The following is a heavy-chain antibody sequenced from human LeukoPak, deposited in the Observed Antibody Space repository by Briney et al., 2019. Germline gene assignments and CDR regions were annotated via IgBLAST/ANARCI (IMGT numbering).Heavy chain of an antibody. Sequence: GGSLRLSCAASGFTFSSYSINWVRQAPGKGLEWVSSISSSTSTIYYADSVKGRFTISRDNAKNSLYLQMNSLRAEDTAVYYCARDSGSSWSGDAFDIWGQGTMVTVSS. D-gene: IGHD6-13*01. CDR3: ARDSGSSWSGDAFDI. V-gene: IGHV3-48*01. CDR2: ISSSTSTI. J-gene: IGHJ3*02. CDR1: GFTFSSYS.